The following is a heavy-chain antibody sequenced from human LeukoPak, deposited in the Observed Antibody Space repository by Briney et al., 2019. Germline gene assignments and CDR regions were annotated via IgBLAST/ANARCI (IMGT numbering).Heavy chain of an antibody. D-gene: IGHD6-6*01. CDR3: ARTYSSLRGTFDY. CDR1: GFTFSSYS. CDR2: ISSSSSYI. Sequence: GGSLRLSCAAPGFTFSSYSMNWVRQAPGKGLEWVSSISSSSSYIYYADSVKGRFTISRDNAKNSLYLQMNSLRAEDTAVYYCARTYSSLRGTFDYWGKGTLVTVSS. J-gene: IGHJ4*02. V-gene: IGHV3-21*01.